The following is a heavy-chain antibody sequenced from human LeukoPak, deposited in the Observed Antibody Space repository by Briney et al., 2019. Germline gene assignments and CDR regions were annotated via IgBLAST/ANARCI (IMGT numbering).Heavy chain of an antibody. CDR2: VSTSGGST. CDR1: GLTFSRYA. CDR3: AKQAYDSPRTDFDY. Sequence: GGTLRLSCAASGLTFSRYAMSWVRQAPGKGLEWVSGVSTSGGSTYYADSVKGRFTISRDNSKNTLHLQMNSLRAEDTAIYYCAKQAYDSPRTDFDYWGQGTLVTVSS. J-gene: IGHJ4*02. V-gene: IGHV3-23*01. D-gene: IGHD3-22*01.